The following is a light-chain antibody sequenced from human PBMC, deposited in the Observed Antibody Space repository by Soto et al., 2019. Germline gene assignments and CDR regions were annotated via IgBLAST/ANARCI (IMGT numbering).Light chain of an antibody. J-gene: IGKJ5*01. V-gene: IGKV3-20*01. CDR2: GAS. CDR3: QQYVSQPIT. Sequence: LTQSPGGLTLPPLERPTLSCRASQSVSSRLAWYQHKSGQAPRLLISGASSRATGIPDRFSGSGSGTDFTLIISRLEPEEFALYYCQQYVSQPITFGQGTRLEIK. CDR1: QSVSSR.